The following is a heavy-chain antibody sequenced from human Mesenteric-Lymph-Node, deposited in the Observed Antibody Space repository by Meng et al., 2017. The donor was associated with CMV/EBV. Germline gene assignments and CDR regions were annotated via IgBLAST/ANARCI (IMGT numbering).Heavy chain of an antibody. D-gene: IGHD6-13*01. CDR1: GFTFSSYS. V-gene: IGHV3-48*04. Sequence: GGSLRLSCAASGFTFSSYSMNWVHQAPGKGLEWVSYISSSSSTIYYADSVKGRFTISRDNAKNSLYLQMNSLRAEDTAVYYCAKETSRWGGWFDPWGQGTLVTVSS. CDR2: ISSSSSTI. CDR3: AKETSRWGGWFDP. J-gene: IGHJ5*02.